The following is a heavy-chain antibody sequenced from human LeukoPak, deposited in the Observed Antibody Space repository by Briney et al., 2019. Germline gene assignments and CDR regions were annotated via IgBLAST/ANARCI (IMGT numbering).Heavy chain of an antibody. CDR3: ARAPRLYCSGGTCYHIDF. Sequence: GRSLRLSCPASGFNTTNYAMHWVRQAPGKGLEWVAVISYDGDNKYYADSVKGRFTIFRDNSKNTLFLQMHILRTEDTAVYYCARAPRLYCSGGTCYHIDFWGQGALVTVSS. CDR1: GFNTTNYA. D-gene: IGHD2-15*01. V-gene: IGHV3-30-3*01. CDR2: ISYDGDNK. J-gene: IGHJ4*02.